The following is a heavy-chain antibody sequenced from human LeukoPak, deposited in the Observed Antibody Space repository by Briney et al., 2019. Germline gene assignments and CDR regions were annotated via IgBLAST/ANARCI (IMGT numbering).Heavy chain of an antibody. V-gene: IGHV3-7*01. J-gene: IGHJ4*02. D-gene: IGHD7-27*01. CDR3: ARHWAHLDY. Sequence: TGGSLRLSCVGPGFTFNTYWMNWVRQAPGKGLEWVANIREDGSEIYYLDSVKGRFTIFRDNAKNSLYLQMNGLRAEDTAVYYCARHWAHLDYWGQGTLVTVSS. CDR2: IREDGSEI. CDR1: GFTFNTYW.